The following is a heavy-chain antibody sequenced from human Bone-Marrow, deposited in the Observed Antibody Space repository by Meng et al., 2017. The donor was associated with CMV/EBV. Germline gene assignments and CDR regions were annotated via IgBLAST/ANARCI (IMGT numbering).Heavy chain of an antibody. CDR2: INPSSGST. CDR3: ARGKTGDGSVASRRNLDF. J-gene: IGHJ4*02. Sequence: SETLSLTCTVSGGSISSYYWSWIRQPPGKGLEWMGMINPSSGSTSSHQKFKDRVTMTSDTSATTAYLEMRSLKFEDAAMIYCARGKTGDGSVASRRNLDFWGQGTLVTVSS. CDR1: GGSISSYY. V-gene: IGHV4-4*08. D-gene: IGHD3-10*01.